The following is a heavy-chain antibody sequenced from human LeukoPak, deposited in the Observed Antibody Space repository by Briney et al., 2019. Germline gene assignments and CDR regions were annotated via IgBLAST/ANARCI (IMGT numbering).Heavy chain of an antibody. V-gene: IGHV5-51*01. J-gene: IGHJ4*02. Sequence: GESLKISCKGSGYIFTDYWIGWVRQLPGKGLEWMGITYPGESDTRYSPSFQGQVTISADKSISTAYLQWSSLKASDTAMYYCARRYSSDSIDYWGQGTPITVSS. D-gene: IGHD3-16*02. CDR3: ARRYSSDSIDY. CDR1: GYIFTDYW. CDR2: TYPGESDT.